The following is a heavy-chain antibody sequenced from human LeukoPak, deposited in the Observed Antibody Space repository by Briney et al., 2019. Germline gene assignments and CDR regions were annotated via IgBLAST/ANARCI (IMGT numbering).Heavy chain of an antibody. CDR1: GFPFSDYT. CDR2: ITWNSDTM. D-gene: IGHD6-19*01. J-gene: IGHJ6*03. CDR3: AKDSVPGLGYFYMAV. V-gene: IGHV3-9*01. Sequence: TGGSLRLSCAASGFPFSDYTMHWVRQTPGKGLEWVSGITWNSDTMHYADSVKGRFTISRDNAKNSLYLQMNSVRAEDTALYYCAKDSVPGLGYFYMAVWGKRTRVAVSS.